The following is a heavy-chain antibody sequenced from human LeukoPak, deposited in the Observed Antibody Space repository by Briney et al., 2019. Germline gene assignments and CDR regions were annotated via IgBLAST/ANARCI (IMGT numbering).Heavy chain of an antibody. CDR3: AXALPHRRLMDTTMEQHWFDP. Sequence: ASVKVSCKASGYIFTSYFMHWVRQAPGQGLEWMGLINPSGGSTRYAQKFQGRVTMTRDMSTSTVYMELSSRRSEATSVYYCAXALPHRRLMDTTMEQHWFDPWGQGTLVTVSS. V-gene: IGHV1-46*01. J-gene: IGHJ5*02. CDR1: GYIFTSYF. D-gene: IGHD5-18*01. CDR2: INPSGGST.